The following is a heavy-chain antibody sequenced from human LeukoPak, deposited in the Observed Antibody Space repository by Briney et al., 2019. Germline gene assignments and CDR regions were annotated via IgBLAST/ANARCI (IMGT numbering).Heavy chain of an antibody. D-gene: IGHD5-24*01. CDR1: GGVFRGFD. J-gene: IGHJ5*02. CDR2: VNPSGNT. V-gene: IGHV4-34*01. Sequence: SETPSLTRAVHGGVFRGFDWDRNRQPPREGRGWNGGVNPSGNTNYSPSLKSRVTISVDTSKNQFSLNLSSVTAADTAVYYCARDVGRDGFNLRNWFDPWGQGTLVSVSS. CDR3: ARDVGRDGFNLRNWFDP.